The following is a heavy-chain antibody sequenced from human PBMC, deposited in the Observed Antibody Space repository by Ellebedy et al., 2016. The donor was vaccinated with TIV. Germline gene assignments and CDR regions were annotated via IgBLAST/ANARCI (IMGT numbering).Heavy chain of an antibody. Sequence: GESLKISCASSGFTFSSYWMHLVRQAPRKGLVWVSRINSDGSSTSYADSVKGRFTISRDNAKNTLYRQMNNRRAEDTAMYYCARDYGVIPDNYFDYWGQGTLVTVSS. D-gene: IGHD2-21*01. V-gene: IGHV3-74*01. J-gene: IGHJ4*02. CDR3: ARDYGVIPDNYFDY. CDR2: INSDGSST. CDR1: GFTFSSYW.